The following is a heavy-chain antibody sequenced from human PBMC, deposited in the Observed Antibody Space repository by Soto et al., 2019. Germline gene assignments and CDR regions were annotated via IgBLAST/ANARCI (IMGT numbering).Heavy chain of an antibody. CDR1: GFTFDDCT. CDR3: AKDHYDSSGYYYDY. J-gene: IGHJ4*02. Sequence: EVQLVESGGVVVQPGGSLRLSCAASGFTFDDCTMHWVRQPPGKGLEWVSLISWDGGSTYYADSVKGRFTISRDNSKNSLYLQMNSLRTEDTALYYCAKDHYDSSGYYYDYWGQGTLVTVSS. CDR2: ISWDGGST. D-gene: IGHD3-22*01. V-gene: IGHV3-43*01.